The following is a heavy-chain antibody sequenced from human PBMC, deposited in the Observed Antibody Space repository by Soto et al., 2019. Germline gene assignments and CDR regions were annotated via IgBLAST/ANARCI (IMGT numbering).Heavy chain of an antibody. J-gene: IGHJ4*02. CDR1: GGSISSSNW. V-gene: IGHV4-4*02. CDR3: ARVVIAPAGSTIDY. Sequence: SETLSLTCAVSGGSISSSNWWSWVRQPPGKGLEWIGEIHHSGSTNYNPSLKSRVSISVDKSKNQFFLDLNSVTAADTAVYYCARVVIAPAGSTIDYWGKGTQVTVSS. D-gene: IGHD6-13*01. CDR2: IHHSGST.